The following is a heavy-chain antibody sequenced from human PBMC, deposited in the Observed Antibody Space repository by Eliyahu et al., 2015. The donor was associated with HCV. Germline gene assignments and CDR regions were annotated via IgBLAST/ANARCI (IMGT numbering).Heavy chain of an antibody. V-gene: IGHV4-59*01. CDR1: GXSITKYY. D-gene: IGHD3-10*01. CDR3: ARGGFGDTFPPPFDY. J-gene: IGHJ4*02. CDR2: IYYSGSA. Sequence: QVQLQESGPGLVKPSETLSLTCTVSGXSITKYYWSWXRQPPGKGLELIGYIYYSGSAKYNPSLKSRVTISMDTSRNQFSLRLSSVTAADTAVYYCARGGFGDTFPPPFDYWGQGALWSPSPQ.